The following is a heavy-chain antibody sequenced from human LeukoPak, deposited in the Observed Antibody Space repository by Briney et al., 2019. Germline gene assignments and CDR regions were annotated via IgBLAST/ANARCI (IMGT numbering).Heavy chain of an antibody. CDR1: GFTLSSFG. D-gene: IGHD1-26*01. J-gene: IGHJ2*01. CDR3: AREDPVGAPEWYFDL. Sequence: PGRSLRLSCAASGFTLSSFGMHWVRQAPGKGLEWVSVIWFDGSDQYYADSVKGRFTISRDNSKNTLYLQMNSLRAEDTAVYYCAREDPVGAPEWYFDLWGRGTLVTVSS. CDR2: IWFDGSDQ. V-gene: IGHV3-33*01.